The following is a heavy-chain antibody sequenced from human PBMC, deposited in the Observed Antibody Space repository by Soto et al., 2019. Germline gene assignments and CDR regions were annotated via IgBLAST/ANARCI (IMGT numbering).Heavy chain of an antibody. V-gene: IGHV5-51*01. CDR1: GYSFTIYW. CDR3: ARRGDGYNAGYYYGLDV. D-gene: IGHD5-12*01. J-gene: IGHJ6*02. Sequence: ESLKISCKGSGYSFTIYWIAWVRQMPGKGLEWMGMIYPGDSDTRYSPSFQGQVTISADKSISTAYLQWGSLKASETAKYYCARRGDGYNAGYYYGLDVWGQGTTVTVSS. CDR2: IYPGDSDT.